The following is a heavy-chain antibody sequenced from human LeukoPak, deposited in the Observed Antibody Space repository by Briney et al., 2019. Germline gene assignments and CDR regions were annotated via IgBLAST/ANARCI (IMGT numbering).Heavy chain of an antibody. Sequence: GGSLRLSCAASGFTFSSYGMHWFRQAPGKGLEWVAFIWYDGSNKYYADSVKGRFTIYRDNSKNTLYLQMNSLRAEDTAVYYCAKDIRGYSYGPFDYWGQGTLVTVSS. V-gene: IGHV3-30*02. CDR2: IWYDGSNK. CDR1: GFTFSSYG. CDR3: AKDIRGYSYGPFDY. J-gene: IGHJ4*02. D-gene: IGHD5-18*01.